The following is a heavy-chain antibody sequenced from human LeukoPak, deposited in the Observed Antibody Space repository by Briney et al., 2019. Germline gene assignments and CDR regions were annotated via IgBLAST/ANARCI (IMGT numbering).Heavy chain of an antibody. CDR2: ITWNSGNI. V-gene: IGHV3-9*03. Sequence: GRSLRLSCAASGFTFTDHAMHWVRQAPGNGLEWVSGITWNSGNIVYADSVKGRFTISRDNAKNSLYLQMNSLRAEDMALYYCAKDWGNGYSYGGLDYWGQGTLVTVSS. J-gene: IGHJ4*02. D-gene: IGHD5-18*01. CDR3: AKDWGNGYSYGGLDY. CDR1: GFTFTDHA.